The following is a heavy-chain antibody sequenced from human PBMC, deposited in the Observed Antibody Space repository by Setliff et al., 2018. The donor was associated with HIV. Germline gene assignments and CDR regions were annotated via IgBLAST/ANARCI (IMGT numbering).Heavy chain of an antibody. J-gene: IGHJ4*02. D-gene: IGHD3-9*01. CDR1: GGSISHYY. Sequence: SETLSLTCTVSGGSISHYYWTWIRQPPGKGLEWIGYIFYSGSTDYNTSLKSRLTISVDTPNNQFSLSLNSVTAADTAVYYCARVGGVLTGTPHFDFWGQGILVTVSS. CDR3: ARVGGVLTGTPHFDF. CDR2: IFYSGST. V-gene: IGHV4-59*01.